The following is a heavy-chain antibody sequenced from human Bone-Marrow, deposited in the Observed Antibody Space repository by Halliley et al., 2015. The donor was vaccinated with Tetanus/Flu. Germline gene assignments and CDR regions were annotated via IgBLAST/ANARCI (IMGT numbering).Heavy chain of an antibody. CDR2: TT. V-gene: IGHV3-74*03. Sequence: TTTYADSVKGRFPISRDNAKNTLYLQMNSLRAEDTAVYYCSRPRRDCTSTTCYNYYYYAMDVWGQGTTVTVSS. CDR3: SRPRRDCTSTTCYNYYYYAMDV. D-gene: IGHD2-2*02. J-gene: IGHJ6*02.